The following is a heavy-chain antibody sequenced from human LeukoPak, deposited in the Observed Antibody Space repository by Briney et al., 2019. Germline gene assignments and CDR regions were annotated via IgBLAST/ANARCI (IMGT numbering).Heavy chain of an antibody. V-gene: IGHV1-69*13. Sequence: ASVKVSCKASGGTFSSYAISWVRQAPGQGLEWMGGIIPIFGTANYAQKFQGRATITADESTSTAYMELSSLRSEDTAVYYCARGQTRTSYYYYGMDVWGQGTTVTVSS. CDR2: IIPIFGTA. CDR1: GGTFSSYA. J-gene: IGHJ6*02. CDR3: ARGQTRTSYYYYGMDV. D-gene: IGHD1-14*01.